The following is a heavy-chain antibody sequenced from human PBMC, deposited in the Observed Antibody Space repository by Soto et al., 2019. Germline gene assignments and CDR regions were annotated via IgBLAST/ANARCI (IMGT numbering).Heavy chain of an antibody. CDR2: ICYSGST. CDR3: AREGYYYDSSGYYRYNWFDP. V-gene: IGHV4-30-4*01. D-gene: IGHD3-22*01. CDR1: GGSISSGDYY. Sequence: SETLSLTCTVSGGSISSGDYYWSWIRQPPGKGLEWIGYICYSGSTYYNPSLKSRVTISVDTSKNQFSLKLSSVTAADTAVYYCAREGYYYDSSGYYRYNWFDPWGQGTLVTVSS. J-gene: IGHJ5*02.